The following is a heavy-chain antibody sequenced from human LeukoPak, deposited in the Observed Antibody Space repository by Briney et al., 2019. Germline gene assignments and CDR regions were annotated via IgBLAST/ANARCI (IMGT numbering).Heavy chain of an antibody. V-gene: IGHV1-69*05. Sequence: ASVKVSCKASGGTFSSYAISWVRQAPGQGLEWMGGIIPIFGTANYAQKFHGGVTMTRDTSISTSYMELSSLRSDDTAVYYCARGDLWFGEPHWGQRTLVTVSS. CDR1: GGTFSSYA. D-gene: IGHD3-10*01. CDR2: IIPIFGTA. J-gene: IGHJ4*02. CDR3: ARGDLWFGEPH.